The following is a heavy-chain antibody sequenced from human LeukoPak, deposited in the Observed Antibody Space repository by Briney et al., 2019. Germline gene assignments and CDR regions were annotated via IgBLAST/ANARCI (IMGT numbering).Heavy chain of an antibody. V-gene: IGHV3-15*01. Sequence: GGSLRLSCAASGFTVSSNYMSWVRQAPGKGLEWVGRIKSKTDGGTTDYAAPVKGRFTISRDDSKNTLYLQMNSLRAEDTAVYYCARDDINPNYDFWSGYYRAGYMDVWGKGTTVTVSS. D-gene: IGHD3-3*01. J-gene: IGHJ6*03. CDR2: IKSKTDGGTT. CDR3: ARDDINPNYDFWSGYYRAGYMDV. CDR1: GFTVSSNY.